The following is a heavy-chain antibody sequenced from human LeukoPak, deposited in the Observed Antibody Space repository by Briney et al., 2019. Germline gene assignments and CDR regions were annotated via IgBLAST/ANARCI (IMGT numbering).Heavy chain of an antibody. CDR3: ASGRDYDFWSGYYPKETFDI. CDR2: LYPGDSNP. J-gene: IGHJ3*02. V-gene: IGHV5-51*01. CDR1: GYSFTSYW. Sequence: GESLKISCKGSGYSFTSYWIGWVRQMPGKGLEWMGVLYPGDSNPRYSPSFQGQVTISADKSISTAYLQWSSLKASDTAMCYCASGRDYDFWSGYYPKETFDIWGQGTMVTVSS. D-gene: IGHD3-3*01.